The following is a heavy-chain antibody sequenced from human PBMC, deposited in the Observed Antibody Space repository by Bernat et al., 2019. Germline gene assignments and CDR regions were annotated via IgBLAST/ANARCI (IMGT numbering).Heavy chain of an antibody. CDR3: ARVWLQLGIGAFDI. D-gene: IGHD5-24*01. J-gene: IGHJ3*02. Sequence: EVQLVESGGGLVKPGGSLRFSCAASGFTFSSYSMNWVRQAPGKGLEWVASISSSSSYMDNADTVKGQFSISGDNAKNSLYQQMNSLDAEDRAVYCCARVWLQLGIGAFDIWGQGTMVTVSS. CDR1: GFTFSSYS. V-gene: IGHV3-21*01. CDR2: ISSSSSYM.